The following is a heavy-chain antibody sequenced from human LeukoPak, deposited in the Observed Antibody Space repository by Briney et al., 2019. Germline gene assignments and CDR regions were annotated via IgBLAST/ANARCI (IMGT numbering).Heavy chain of an antibody. D-gene: IGHD3-10*01. CDR3: ARDGSGKFTFDY. V-gene: IGHV3-30-3*01. Sequence: QPGGSLRLSCAASGFTFSSYAMHWVRQAPGKGLEWVAVISYDGSNKYYADSVKGRFTISRDNSKNTLYLQMNSLRAEDTAVYYCARDGSGKFTFDYWGQGTLVTVSS. J-gene: IGHJ4*02. CDR2: ISYDGSNK. CDR1: GFTFSSYA.